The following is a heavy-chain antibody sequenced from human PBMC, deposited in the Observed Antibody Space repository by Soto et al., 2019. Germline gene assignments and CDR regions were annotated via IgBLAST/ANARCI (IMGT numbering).Heavy chain of an antibody. CDR2: ISSSSSYI. J-gene: IGHJ3*02. V-gene: IGHV3-21*01. Sequence: GGSLRLSCAASGFTFSSYSMNWVRQAPGKGLEWVSSISSSSSYIYYADSVKGRFTISRDNAKNSLYLQMNSLRAEDTAVYSCAREVAAAGTPLLRSDAFDIWGQGTMVTVSS. D-gene: IGHD6-13*01. CDR3: AREVAAAGTPLLRSDAFDI. CDR1: GFTFSSYS.